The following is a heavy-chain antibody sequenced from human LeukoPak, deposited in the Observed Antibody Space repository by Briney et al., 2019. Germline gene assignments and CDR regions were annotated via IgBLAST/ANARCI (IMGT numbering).Heavy chain of an antibody. CDR1: GFTFSDYY. D-gene: IGHD3-10*01. J-gene: IGHJ4*02. Sequence: PGGSLRLSCAASGFTFSDYYMSWIRQAPGKGLEWVSYISSSGSTIYYADSVKGRFTISRDNAKNSLYLQMNSLRAEDTAFYYCAKDFTSVVRGIINYWGQGTLVTVSS. V-gene: IGHV3-11*01. CDR2: ISSSGSTI. CDR3: AKDFTSVVRGIINY.